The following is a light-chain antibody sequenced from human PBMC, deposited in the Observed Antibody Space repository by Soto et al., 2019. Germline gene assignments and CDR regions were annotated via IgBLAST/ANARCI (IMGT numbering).Light chain of an antibody. Sequence: EIVLTQSPATLSLSAGERATLSCRASQSVSSYLAWYQQKPGQAPRLLIYDASNRATGIPARFSGSGSGTAFTRTISSLEPEEFAVYFCQQRINWPLTFGGGTKVEIK. J-gene: IGKJ4*01. CDR1: QSVSSY. V-gene: IGKV3-11*01. CDR3: QQRINWPLT. CDR2: DAS.